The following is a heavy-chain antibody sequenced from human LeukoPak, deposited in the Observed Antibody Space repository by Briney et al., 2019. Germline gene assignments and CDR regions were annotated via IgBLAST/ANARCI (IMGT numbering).Heavy chain of an antibody. J-gene: IGHJ4*02. CDR3: AREREDYDILTGYYKVFDY. CDR2: ISSSSSYI. V-gene: IGHV3-21*01. CDR1: GFTFSSYS. D-gene: IGHD3-9*01. Sequence: GGSLRLSCAASGFTFSSYSVNWVRQAPGKGLEWVSSISSSSSYIYYADSVKGRFTISRDNAKNSLYLQMNSLRAEDTAVYYCAREREDYDILTGYYKVFDYWGQGTLVTVSS.